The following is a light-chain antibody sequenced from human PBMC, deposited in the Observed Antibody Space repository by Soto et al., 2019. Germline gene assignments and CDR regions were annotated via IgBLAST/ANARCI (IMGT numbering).Light chain of an antibody. CDR1: SSDVGDYNY. CDR2: EVS. V-gene: IGLV2-14*01. J-gene: IGLJ1*01. CDR3: SSYTRSSTLYD. Sequence: QSALTQPASVSGSPGQSITISCTGTSSDVGDYNYVSWYQQHPGKAPKLMIYEVSNRPSGVSNRFSGSKSGNTASLTISGLQAEDEADYYCSSYTRSSTLYDFGPGTKLTVL.